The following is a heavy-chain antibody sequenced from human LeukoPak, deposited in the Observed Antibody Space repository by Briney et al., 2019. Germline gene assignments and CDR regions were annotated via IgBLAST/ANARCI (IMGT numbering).Heavy chain of an antibody. V-gene: IGHV3-74*01. Sequence: GGSLRLSCAASGFTFNSYWMHWVRQAPGKGLVWVSRINSDGSSTSYADSVKGRFTISRDNAKNTLYLQMNSLRAEDTAVYYCARVPRVYYGMDVWGQGTTVTVSS. J-gene: IGHJ6*02. CDR1: GFTFNSYW. CDR2: INSDGSST. D-gene: IGHD3-10*01. CDR3: ARVPRVYYGMDV.